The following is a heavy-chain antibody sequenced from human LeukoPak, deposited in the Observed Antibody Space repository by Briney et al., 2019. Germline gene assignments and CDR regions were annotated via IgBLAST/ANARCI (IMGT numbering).Heavy chain of an antibody. CDR1: GGSISSYY. CDR3: ARAPGYSSSWYDF. D-gene: IGHD6-13*01. Sequence: SETLSLTCTVSGGSISSYYWSWIRQPPGKGLEWIGYISYSGSTNYNPSLKSRVTISVDTSKNQFSLKLSSVTAADTAVYYCARAPGYSSSWYDFWGQGTLVTVSS. V-gene: IGHV4-59*01. CDR2: ISYSGST. J-gene: IGHJ5*01.